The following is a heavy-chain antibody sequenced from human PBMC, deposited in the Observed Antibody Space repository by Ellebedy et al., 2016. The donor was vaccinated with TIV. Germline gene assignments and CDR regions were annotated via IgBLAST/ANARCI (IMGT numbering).Heavy chain of an antibody. D-gene: IGHD1-1*01. CDR3: TRDANPSRTTGTGGLDV. CDR2: ITKNSDYI. J-gene: IGHJ6*02. Sequence: GESLKISCAASGFAFSSHSMNWVRQAPWKGLEWVSAITKNSDYIYYSDSVRGRFTIFRDDAKNSLFLQMNSLRAEDTAVYYCTRDANPSRTTGTGGLDVWGQGTTVTVSS. CDR1: GFAFSSHS. V-gene: IGHV3-21*01.